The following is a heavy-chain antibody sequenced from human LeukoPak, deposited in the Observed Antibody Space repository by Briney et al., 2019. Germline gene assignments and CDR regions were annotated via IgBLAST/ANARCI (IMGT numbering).Heavy chain of an antibody. J-gene: IGHJ5*02. CDR2: IYYSGST. CDR3: ARDSGTTGEVKFDP. V-gene: IGHV4-59*12. D-gene: IGHD3-10*01. CDR1: GGSISNFY. Sequence: PSETLSLTCTVSGGSISNFYWSWIRQFPGKGLEWIGYIYYSGSTKYNPSLKSRVTISVDTSKNQFSLKLSSVTAADTAVYYCARDSGTTGEVKFDPWGQGTLVTVSS.